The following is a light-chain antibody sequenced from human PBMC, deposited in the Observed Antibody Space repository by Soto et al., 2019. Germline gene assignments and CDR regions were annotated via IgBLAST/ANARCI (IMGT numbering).Light chain of an antibody. CDR3: CSYAGSRV. V-gene: IGLV2-23*01. CDR2: EGS. CDR1: SSDIGAYNY. J-gene: IGLJ3*02. Sequence: QSVLTQPASVSGSPGQSITISCTGTSSDIGAYNYVSWYQQHPGKAPKVMIYEGSKRPSGVSNRFSGSNSGTTASLTISGLQAEDEADYYCCSYAGSRVFGGGTKLTVL.